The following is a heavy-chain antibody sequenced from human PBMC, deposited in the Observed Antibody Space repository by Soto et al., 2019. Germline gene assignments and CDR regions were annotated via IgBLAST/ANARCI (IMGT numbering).Heavy chain of an antibody. CDR3: ARGGYVRDDYDYGMDV. CDR2: ISYDGSNK. V-gene: IGHV3-30-3*01. J-gene: IGHJ6*02. D-gene: IGHD5-12*01. Sequence: PGGSLRLSCAASGFTFSSYAMHWVRQAPGKGLEWVAVISYDGSNKYYADSVKGRFTISRDNSKNTLYLQMNSLRAEDTAVYYCARGGYVRDDYDYGMDVWGQGTTVTVSS. CDR1: GFTFSSYA.